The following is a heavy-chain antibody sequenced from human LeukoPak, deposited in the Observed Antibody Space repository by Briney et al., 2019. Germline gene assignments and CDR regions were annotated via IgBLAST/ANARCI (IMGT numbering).Heavy chain of an antibody. CDR2: ISTSGRT. D-gene: IGHD3-22*01. CDR1: GFTFSSYA. V-gene: IGHV3-23*01. Sequence: GGSLRLSCADSGFTFSSYAMSWVRQAPGKGLEWVSLISTSGRTHYADSVQGRFTISRDNSKNTLSLHMNSLRAEDTAVHYCARDLDSSGYYHVVDSWGQGALVTVSS. CDR3: ARDLDSSGYYHVVDS. J-gene: IGHJ4*02.